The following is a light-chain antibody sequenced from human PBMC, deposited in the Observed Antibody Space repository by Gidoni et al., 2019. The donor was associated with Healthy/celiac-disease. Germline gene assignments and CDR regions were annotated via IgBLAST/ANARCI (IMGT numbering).Light chain of an antibody. Sequence: EIVMTQSPATLSVSPGERATLSCRASQSVNSNLAWYQQKPGQAPRLLIYGASTRATGIPARFSGSGSGTEFTLTISSLQSEEFAVYYCQQYNNWWTFXQXTKVEIK. J-gene: IGKJ1*01. CDR2: GAS. CDR3: QQYNNWWT. CDR1: QSVNSN. V-gene: IGKV3-15*01.